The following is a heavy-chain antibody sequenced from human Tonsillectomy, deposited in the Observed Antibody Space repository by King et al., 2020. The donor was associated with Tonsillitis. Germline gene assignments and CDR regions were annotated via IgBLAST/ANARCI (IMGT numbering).Heavy chain of an antibody. D-gene: IGHD1-26*01. V-gene: IGHV7-4-1*02. CDR1: GYTFNSYA. J-gene: IGHJ3*02. Sequence: QLVQSGSELKKPGASVKVYCKASGYTFNSYAMNWVRQAPGHGLEWMGWINTNTGNPTYAQGFTGRFGFSLDTSVSTAYLQISSLKAEDTAVYYCARVPPGVGATTPLAAFDIWGQGTMVTVSS. CDR3: ARVPPGVGATTPLAAFDI. CDR2: INTNTGNP.